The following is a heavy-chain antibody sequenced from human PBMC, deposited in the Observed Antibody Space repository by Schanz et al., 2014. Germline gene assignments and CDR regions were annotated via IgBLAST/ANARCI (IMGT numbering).Heavy chain of an antibody. D-gene: IGHD5-12*01. Sequence: QVFLAESGGGVVQPGRSLRLSCAASGFTFSDYYMAWIRQAPGKGLEWVSHISGSSIHKNYADSVKGRFSISRDNGETSVYLQMNSLRAEDTAVYYCARVDSGYDSHLYYYYYYMDVWGKGTTVTVSS. J-gene: IGHJ6*03. CDR2: ISGSSIHK. V-gene: IGHV3-11*05. CDR3: ARVDSGYDSHLYYYYYYMDV. CDR1: GFTFSDYY.